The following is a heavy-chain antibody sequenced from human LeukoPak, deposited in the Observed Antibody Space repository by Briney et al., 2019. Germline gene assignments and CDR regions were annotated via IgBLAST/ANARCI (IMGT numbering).Heavy chain of an antibody. V-gene: IGHV2-5*01. D-gene: IGHD6-6*01. CDR1: GFSLSTRGVS. CDR2: IFWNDDK. CDR3: AHRRSYTSSSVAFDI. J-gene: IGHJ3*02. Sequence: SGPTLVNPTQTLTLTCTFSGFSLSTRGVSVGWIRQPPGKALEWLSLIFWNDDKRYIPSLKSRLTITKDTSKNQVVLTMTNMDPVDTATYYCAHRRSYTSSSVAFDIWGQGTMVTVSS.